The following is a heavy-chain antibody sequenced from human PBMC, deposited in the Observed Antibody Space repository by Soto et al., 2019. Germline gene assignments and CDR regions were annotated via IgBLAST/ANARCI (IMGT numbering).Heavy chain of an antibody. Sequence: GGSLRLSCAVSGFTFSSYAMHWVRQAPGKGLEWVAVISYDGSNKYYADSVKGRFTISRDNSKNTLYLQMNSLRAEDTAVYYCANGGYYYDSSGYYHDYWGQGTLVTVSS. CDR1: GFTFSSYA. D-gene: IGHD3-22*01. J-gene: IGHJ4*02. CDR3: ANGGYYYDSSGYYHDY. CDR2: ISYDGSNK. V-gene: IGHV3-30-3*01.